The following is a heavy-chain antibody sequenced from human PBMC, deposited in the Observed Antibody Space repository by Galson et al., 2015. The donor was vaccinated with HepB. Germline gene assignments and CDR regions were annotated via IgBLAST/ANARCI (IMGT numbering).Heavy chain of an antibody. CDR2: ISGSGGRSGGST. Sequence: SLRLSCAASGFTFSSYAMSWARQAPGKGLEWVSSISGSGGRSGGSTYYADSVKGRFTISRDNSKNTLYLQMNSLRAEDTAVYYCAKYSVLQLWPRGGYFDYWGQGTLVTVSS. D-gene: IGHD5-18*01. CDR1: GFTFSSYA. CDR3: AKYSVLQLWPRGGYFDY. J-gene: IGHJ4*02. V-gene: IGHV3-23*01.